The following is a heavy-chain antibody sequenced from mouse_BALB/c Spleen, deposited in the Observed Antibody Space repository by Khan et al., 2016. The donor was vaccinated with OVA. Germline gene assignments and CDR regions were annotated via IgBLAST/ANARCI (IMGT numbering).Heavy chain of an antibody. V-gene: IGHV1-84*02. D-gene: IGHD1-1*01. J-gene: IGHJ2*01. CDR3: AKGGYYGNSLFDD. CDR1: GYTFTDYY. CDR2: IYPGSGNT. Sequence: QVQLQQSGPELVKPGASVKISCKASGYTFTDYYINWVKEKPGQGLEWIGWIYPGSGNTKYNEKFKDMATLTGDTSSSTAYMQRSSLTSEDTAVYFCAKGGYYGNSLFDDWGQGTTLTVSS.